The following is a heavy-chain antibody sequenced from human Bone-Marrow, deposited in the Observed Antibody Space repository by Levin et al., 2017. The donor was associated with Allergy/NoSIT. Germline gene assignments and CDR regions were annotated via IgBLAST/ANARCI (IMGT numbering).Heavy chain of an antibody. Sequence: GGSLRLSCVASGFTFSNYAMNWDRQAPGKGLEWVSGISGSGGSTYYADSVKGRFTISGDISRNTLFLQMNSLTAEDTAVYYCAKRDCSTATCTGALGLLGRWGQGTLVTVSS. CDR2: ISGSGGST. V-gene: IGHV3-23*01. D-gene: IGHD2-2*01. CDR3: AKRDCSTATCTGALGLLGR. J-gene: IGHJ4*02. CDR1: GFTFSNYA.